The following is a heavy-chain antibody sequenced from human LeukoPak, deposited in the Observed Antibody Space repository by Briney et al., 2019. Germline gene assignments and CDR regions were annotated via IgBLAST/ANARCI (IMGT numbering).Heavy chain of an antibody. CDR3: AKAGYSGSYTDY. D-gene: IGHD1-26*01. CDR1: GFTFSSYG. Sequence: GGSLRLSCAASGFTFSSYGVHWVRQAPAKGLEWVAVISYDGSNKYYADSVKGQFTISRDNSKNTLYLQMNSLRAEDTAVYYCAKAGYSGSYTDYWGQGTLVSVSS. V-gene: IGHV3-30*18. CDR2: ISYDGSNK. J-gene: IGHJ4*02.